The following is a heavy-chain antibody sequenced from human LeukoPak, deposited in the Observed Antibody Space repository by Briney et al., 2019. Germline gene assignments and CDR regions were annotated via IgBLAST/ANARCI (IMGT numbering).Heavy chain of an antibody. CDR3: ATMADDGNGFFPYYFDY. Sequence: GGSLRLSCAASGFTVSSNYMSWVRQAPGKGLEWVSVIYTGGTKYFADSVKGRFTISRDNSKNTLDLQMNSLRAEDTAVYYCATMADDGNGFFPYYFDYWGQGSLVAVSS. V-gene: IGHV3-66*01. D-gene: IGHD3-22*01. J-gene: IGHJ4*02. CDR2: IYTGGTK. CDR1: GFTVSSNY.